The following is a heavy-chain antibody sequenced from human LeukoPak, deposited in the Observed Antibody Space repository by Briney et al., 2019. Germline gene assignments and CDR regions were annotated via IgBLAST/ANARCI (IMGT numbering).Heavy chain of an antibody. V-gene: IGHV3-30*18. CDR3: AKALPGVAAAGIPFIDY. CDR1: GFTFSDYG. Sequence: GGSLRLSCAVSGFTFSDYGIHWVRQAPGKGLEWAAVMSYNGNYEYYADSVKGRFTISRDDSKNTLYLQMNSLRGEDTALYYCAKALPGVAAAGIPFIDYWGQGTLVTVSS. CDR2: MSYNGNYE. D-gene: IGHD6-13*01. J-gene: IGHJ4*02.